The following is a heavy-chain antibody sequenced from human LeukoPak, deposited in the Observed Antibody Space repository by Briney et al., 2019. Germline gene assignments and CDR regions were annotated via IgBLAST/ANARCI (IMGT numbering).Heavy chain of an antibody. V-gene: IGHV3-23*01. CDR1: GFTFSSYA. Sequence: GGSLRLSCAASGFTFSSYAMNWVRQAPGKGLEWVSGISTSGRSTYYTDSVKGRFTMSRDNSKNTLYLQMNSLRVEDTAVYYCAKDQSSGSYLSFDHWGQGTLVTVSS. CDR3: AKDQSSGSYLSFDH. CDR2: ISTSGRST. J-gene: IGHJ4*02. D-gene: IGHD1-26*01.